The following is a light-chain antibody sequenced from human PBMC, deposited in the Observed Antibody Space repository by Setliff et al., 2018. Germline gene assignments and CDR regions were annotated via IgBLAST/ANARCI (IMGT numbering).Light chain of an antibody. CDR3: SSYAGNYIYV. J-gene: IGLJ1*01. CDR2: EVS. CDR1: SSNVGTYNL. V-gene: IGLV2-23*02. Sequence: QSVLTQPASVSGSPGQSITVSCTGTSSNVGTYNLVSWYQQYPGKAPKLLIYEVSRRPSGVSDRFSGSKSGNTASLTVSGLQAEDEADYYCSSYAGNYIYVFGSGTKVTVL.